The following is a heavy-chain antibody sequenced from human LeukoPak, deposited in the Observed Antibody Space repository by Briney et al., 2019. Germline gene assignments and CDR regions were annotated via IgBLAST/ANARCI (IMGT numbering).Heavy chain of an antibody. CDR3: ARGRGYSYAY. J-gene: IGHJ4*02. CDR2: INHSGRT. CDR1: GGSFSDHY. V-gene: IGHV4-34*01. Sequence: SETLSLTCAVYGGSFSDHYWSWIRQPPGKGLEWIGEINHSGRTNYNPSLKSRVTISVDTSKNQFSLKLSSVTAADTAVYYCARGRGYSYAYWGQGTLVTVSS. D-gene: IGHD5-18*01.